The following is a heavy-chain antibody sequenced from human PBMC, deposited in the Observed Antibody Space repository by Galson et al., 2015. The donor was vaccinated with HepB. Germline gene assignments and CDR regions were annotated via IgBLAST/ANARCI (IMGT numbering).Heavy chain of an antibody. V-gene: IGHV1-18*01. Sequence: SVKVSCKASAYSSTTYGFTWVRQAPGQGLEWMGWININSGNTNYAQKFQGRVTMTTDTPTSTAYMELRSLRYDDTAVYYCAKVRSIAVAFGSLHIWGQGTMVTVSS. CDR1: AYSSTTYG. CDR3: AKVRSIAVAFGSLHI. CDR2: ININSGNT. D-gene: IGHD6-19*01. J-gene: IGHJ3*02.